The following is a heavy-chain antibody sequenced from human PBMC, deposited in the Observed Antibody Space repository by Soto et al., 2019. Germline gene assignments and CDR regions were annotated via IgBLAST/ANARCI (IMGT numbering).Heavy chain of an antibody. V-gene: IGHV3-43*01. D-gene: IGHD6-13*01. J-gene: IGHJ6*02. CDR2: ISWDGGST. Sequence: EVQLVESGGVVVQPGGSLRLSCAASGFTFDDYTMHWVRQAPGKGLEWVSLISWDGGSTYYADSVKGRFTISRDNSKNSLYLQMNSLRTEDTALYYCAKETPGIAADRKGYYYYGMDVWGQGTTVTVSS. CDR1: GFTFDDYT. CDR3: AKETPGIAADRKGYYYYGMDV.